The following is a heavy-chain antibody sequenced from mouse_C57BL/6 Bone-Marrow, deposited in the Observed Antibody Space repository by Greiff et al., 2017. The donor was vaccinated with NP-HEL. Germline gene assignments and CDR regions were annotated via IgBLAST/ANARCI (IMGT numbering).Heavy chain of an antibody. J-gene: IGHJ2*01. V-gene: IGHV1-26*01. CDR3: AGGLRRYFDY. D-gene: IGHD2-4*01. CDR2: INPNNGGT. CDR1: GYTFTDYY. Sequence: VQLQQSGPELVKPGASVKISCKASGYTFTDYYMNWVKQSHGKSLEWIGDINPNNGGTSYNQKFKGKATLTVDKSPSTAYMELRSLTSEDSAVYYCAGGLRRYFDYWGQGTTLTVSS.